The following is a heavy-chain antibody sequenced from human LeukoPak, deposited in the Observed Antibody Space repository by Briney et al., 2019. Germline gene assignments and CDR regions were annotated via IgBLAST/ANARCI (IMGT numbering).Heavy chain of an antibody. Sequence: PGGSLRLSCAASGFIFSDYAMKWVRQAPGKGLEWVGAISRTSAYIYYSDSVKGRFTLSRDNAGDSVYLQMDSLRAEDTAVYYCARDEWKYCSDSSCYPGDYWGQGILVTVSS. J-gene: IGHJ4*02. CDR1: GFIFSDYA. V-gene: IGHV3-21*01. D-gene: IGHD2-2*01. CDR2: ISRTSAYI. CDR3: ARDEWKYCSDSSCYPGDY.